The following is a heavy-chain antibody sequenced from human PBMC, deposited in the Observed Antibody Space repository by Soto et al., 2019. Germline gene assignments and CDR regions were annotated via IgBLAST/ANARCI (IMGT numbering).Heavy chain of an antibody. CDR3: ARTSNTLYYYYYYGMDV. CDR1: GYTFTSYD. CDR2: MNPNSGNT. J-gene: IGHJ6*02. V-gene: IGHV1-8*01. D-gene: IGHD2-2*02. Sequence: QVQLVQSGAEVKKPGASVKVSCKASGYTFTSYDINWVRQATGQGLEWMGWMNPNSGNTGYAQKFQGRVTMTRNTSISTAYKELSSLRSEDTAVYYCARTSNTLYYYYYYGMDVWGQGTTVTVSS.